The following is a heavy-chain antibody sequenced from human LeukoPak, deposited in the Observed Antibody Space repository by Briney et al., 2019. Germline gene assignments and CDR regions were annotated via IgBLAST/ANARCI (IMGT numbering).Heavy chain of an antibody. J-gene: IGHJ6*03. Sequence: GASVKVSCKASGYTFTSYDINWVRQATGQGLEWMGWISAYNGNTNYAQKLQGRVTMTTDTSTSTAYMELRSLRSDDTAVYYCARDEDSSGWYPGYYYYMDVWGKGTTVTISS. CDR1: GYTFTSYD. CDR3: ARDEDSSGWYPGYYYYMDV. D-gene: IGHD6-19*01. CDR2: ISAYNGNT. V-gene: IGHV1-18*01.